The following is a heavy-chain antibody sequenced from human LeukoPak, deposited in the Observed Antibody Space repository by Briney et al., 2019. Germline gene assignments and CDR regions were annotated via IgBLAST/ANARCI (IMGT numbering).Heavy chain of an antibody. J-gene: IGHJ4*02. CDR3: ARDTGGPADY. Sequence: GTLSLTCGVSGGSISSTNWWSWVRQAPGKGLEWVSVIYGGGGTYYADSVMGRFTISRDNSKNTLFLQMSSLRAEDTAVYYCARDTGGPADYWGQGTLVTVSS. D-gene: IGHD2-15*01. CDR1: GGSISSTNW. CDR2: IYGGGGT. V-gene: IGHV3-53*01.